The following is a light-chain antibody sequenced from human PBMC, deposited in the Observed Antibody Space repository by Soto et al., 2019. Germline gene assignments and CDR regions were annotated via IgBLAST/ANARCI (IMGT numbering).Light chain of an antibody. CDR2: WAS. CDR3: MQALQTPIT. Sequence: DIVMTQSPESLAVSLGERATINCKSSQSVLYSSNNKNYLNWYQQKPGQPPKLLIYWASVRESGVPDRFSGSGSGTDFTLTIRRVEAEDVGVYYCMQALQTPITFGQGTRLEIK. CDR1: QSVLYSSNNKNY. J-gene: IGKJ5*01. V-gene: IGKV4-1*01.